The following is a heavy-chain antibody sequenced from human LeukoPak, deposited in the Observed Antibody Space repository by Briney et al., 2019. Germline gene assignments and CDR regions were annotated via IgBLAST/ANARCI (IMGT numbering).Heavy chain of an antibody. CDR3: AKPNKAYSSGWPSAFDI. CDR2: ISADGPT. V-gene: IGHV3-23*01. D-gene: IGHD6-19*01. Sequence: GGSLGLSCAASGFTFSSSPMSWVRQAPGKGLDWVSSISADGPTYYADSVKGRFTISRDNSKNTLYLQMNSLRAEDTAVYYCAKPNKAYSSGWPSAFDIWGQGTMVTVSS. J-gene: IGHJ3*02. CDR1: GFTFSSSP.